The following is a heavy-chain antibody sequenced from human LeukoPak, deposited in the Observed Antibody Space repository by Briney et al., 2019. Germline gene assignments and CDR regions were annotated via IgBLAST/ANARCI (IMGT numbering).Heavy chain of an antibody. D-gene: IGHD6-13*01. CDR2: IYYSGST. Sequence: KPSETLSLTCTVSGGSISSYYWSWIRQPPGKGLEWIGYIYYSGSTNYNPSLKSRVTISVDTSKNQFSLKLSSVTAADTAVYYCARHGRAAAGHDYRGQGTLVTVSS. CDR3: ARHGRAAAGHDY. CDR1: GGSISSYY. J-gene: IGHJ4*02. V-gene: IGHV4-59*08.